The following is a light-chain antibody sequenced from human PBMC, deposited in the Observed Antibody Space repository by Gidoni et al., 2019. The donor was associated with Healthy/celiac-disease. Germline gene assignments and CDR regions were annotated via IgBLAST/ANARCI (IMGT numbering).Light chain of an antibody. CDR3: QQYNNWPRT. CDR1: QSVSSN. J-gene: IGKJ2*01. CDR2: GAS. V-gene: IGKV3-15*01. Sequence: DIVMTPSPATLSVSPGERATLSCRASQSVSSNLAWYQQKPGQAPRLLIYGASTRATGIPARFSGSGSGTEFTLTISSLQSEEFAVYYCQQYNNWPRTFGQGTKLEIK.